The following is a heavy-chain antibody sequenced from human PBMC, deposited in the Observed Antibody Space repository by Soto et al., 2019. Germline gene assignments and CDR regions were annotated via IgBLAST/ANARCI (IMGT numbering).Heavy chain of an antibody. CDR3: AREVRFLEWLPDHYGMDV. CDR2: IYYSGST. CDR1: GGSISSGTSY. D-gene: IGHD3-3*01. Sequence: SETLSLTCTVSGGSISSGTSYWSWIRQRPGKGLEWIGYIYYSGSTYYNPSLKSRVTISVDTSKNQFSLKLSSVTAADTAVYYCAREVRFLEWLPDHYGMDVWGQGTTVTVSS. J-gene: IGHJ6*02. V-gene: IGHV4-30-4*08.